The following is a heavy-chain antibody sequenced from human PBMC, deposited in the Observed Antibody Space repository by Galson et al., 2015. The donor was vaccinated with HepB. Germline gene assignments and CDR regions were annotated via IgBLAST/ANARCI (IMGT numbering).Heavy chain of an antibody. CDR3: ARGVRNFAY. Sequence: SVKVSCKASGYTFTAYYIHWVRQAPGQGLEWLGSINPNSGGTKCAQMFQGRVSMTRDTSINTAYMELSSLTSADTAVYYCARGVRNFAYWGQGALVTISS. CDR1: GYTFTAYY. CDR2: INPNSGGT. J-gene: IGHJ4*02. V-gene: IGHV1-2*02.